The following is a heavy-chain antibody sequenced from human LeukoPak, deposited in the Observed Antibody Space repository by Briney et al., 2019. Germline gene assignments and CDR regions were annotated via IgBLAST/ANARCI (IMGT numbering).Heavy chain of an antibody. CDR2: ISGSGGST. J-gene: IGHJ3*02. D-gene: IGHD3-9*01. CDR3: ASHILRYFDWLLDGDDAFDI. CDR1: GFTFSSYA. V-gene: IGHV3-23*01. Sequence: PGGSLRLSCAASGFTFSSYAMSWVRQAPGKGLEWVSAISGSGGSTYYADSVKGRFTVSRDNAKNSLYLQMNSLRAEDTAVYYCASHILRYFDWLLDGDDAFDIWGQGTMVTVSS.